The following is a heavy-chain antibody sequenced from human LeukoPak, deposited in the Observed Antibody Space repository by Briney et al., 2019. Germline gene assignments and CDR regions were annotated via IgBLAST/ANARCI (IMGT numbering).Heavy chain of an antibody. CDR2: IKEDGSDI. V-gene: IGHV3-7*04. CDR1: GFTFNNYW. D-gene: IGHD2-21*02. J-gene: IGHJ4*02. CDR3: ARDQWRLFDY. Sequence: PGGSLRLSCAASGFTFNNYWMSWVRQAPGKGLEWVANIKEDGSDIYYVDSVKGRFTISRDNAKNLLYLQMNGLRAEDTAVYYCARDQWRLFDYWGQGTLVTVSS.